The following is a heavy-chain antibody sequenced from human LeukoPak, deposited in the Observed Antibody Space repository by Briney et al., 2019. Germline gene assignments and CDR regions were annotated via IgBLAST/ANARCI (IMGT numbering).Heavy chain of an antibody. D-gene: IGHD2-2*01. Sequence: GGSLRLSCAASGFTFSIYEINWVRQAPGKGLEWVSYISSSGSTIYYADSVKGRFTISRDNAKNSLYLQMNSLRAEDTAVYYCARETDSTLFDYWGQGTLVTVSS. CDR3: ARETDSTLFDY. V-gene: IGHV3-48*03. CDR2: ISSSGSTI. CDR1: GFTFSIYE. J-gene: IGHJ4*02.